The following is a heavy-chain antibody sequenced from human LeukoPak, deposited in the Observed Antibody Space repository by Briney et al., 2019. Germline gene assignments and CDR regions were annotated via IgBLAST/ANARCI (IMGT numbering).Heavy chain of an antibody. CDR3: AKDRETFSSYGYFDY. J-gene: IGHJ4*02. D-gene: IGHD2-21*01. Sequence: PGGSLRLSCATSGFTFSTYDMHRVRQAPGKGLEWVAHIRYDGLKKRYADSVRGRVTVSRDNSKNTLYLQMNSLRAEGTAVYYCAKDRETFSSYGYFDYWGQGTLVPVSS. CDR1: GFTFSTYD. CDR2: IRYDGLKK. V-gene: IGHV3-30*02.